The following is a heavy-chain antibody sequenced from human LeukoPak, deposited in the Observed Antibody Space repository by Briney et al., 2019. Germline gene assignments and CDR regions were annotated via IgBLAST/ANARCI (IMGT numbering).Heavy chain of an antibody. CDR2: ISSSGSTI. V-gene: IGHV3-48*03. J-gene: IGHJ4*02. D-gene: IGHD5-18*01. Sequence: PGGSLGLSCAASGFTFSSYEMNWVRQAPGKGLEWVSYISSSGSTIYYADSVKGRFTISRDNAKNSLYLQMNSLRAEDTAVYCCARSVAVGSYGPVGYWGQGTLVTVSS. CDR3: ARSVAVGSYGPVGY. CDR1: GFTFSSYE.